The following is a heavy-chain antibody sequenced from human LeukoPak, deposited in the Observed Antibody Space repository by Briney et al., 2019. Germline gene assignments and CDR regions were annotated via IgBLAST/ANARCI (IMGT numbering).Heavy chain of an antibody. J-gene: IGHJ6*03. D-gene: IGHD2-2*01. Sequence: PSETLSLTCAVYGGSLSGYYWSWIRQPPGKGLEWIGEINHSGSTNYNPSLKSRVTISVDTSKNQFSLKLSSVTAADTAVYYCATAVPAAPDYYYYYTDVWGKGTTVIISS. CDR2: INHSGST. CDR3: ATAVPAAPDYYYYYTDV. V-gene: IGHV4-34*01. CDR1: GGSLSGYY.